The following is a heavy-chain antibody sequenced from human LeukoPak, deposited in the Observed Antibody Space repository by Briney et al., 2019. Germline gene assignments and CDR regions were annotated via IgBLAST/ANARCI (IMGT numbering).Heavy chain of an antibody. J-gene: IGHJ6*02. V-gene: IGHV3-30-3*02. CDR3: AKCKYGSGSFASGMDV. CDR2: ISYAGSNK. Sequence: GGSLRLSCAASGFTLSSYAMHWVRQAPGKGLEWVAVISYAGSNKYYADSVKGRFTISRDNYKNTLYLQMNSLRAEDTAVYYCAKCKYGSGSFASGMDVWGQGTTVTVSS. CDR1: GFTLSSYA. D-gene: IGHD3-10*01.